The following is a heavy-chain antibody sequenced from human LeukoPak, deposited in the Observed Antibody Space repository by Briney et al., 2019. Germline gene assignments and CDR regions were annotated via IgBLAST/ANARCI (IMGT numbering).Heavy chain of an antibody. CDR2: IHDGGTP. D-gene: IGHD4-11*01. V-gene: IGHV4/OR15-8*01. Sequence: SETPSLTCGISGDSINNHDWWSWVRQPPGKGLEWIAEIHDGGTPNYNPSLKSRVTISVDKFKTQFSLNLSSVTAADTAVYYCARRHTVTVDYWGQGTLVTVSS. J-gene: IGHJ4*02. CDR3: ARRHTVTVDY. CDR1: GDSINNHDW.